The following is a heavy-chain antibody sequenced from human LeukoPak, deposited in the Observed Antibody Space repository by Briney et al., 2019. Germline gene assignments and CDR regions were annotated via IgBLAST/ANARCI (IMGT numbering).Heavy chain of an antibody. CDR1: GGSISSYY. V-gene: IGHV4-59*01. CDR2: IYYSGST. CDR3: AGGEAYYYGSGSYSRRVDNWFDP. J-gene: IGHJ5*02. Sequence: SETLSLTCTVSGGSISSYYWSWIRQPPGKGLEWIGYIYYSGSTNYNPSLKSRVTISVDTSKNEFSLKLSSVTAADTALYYCAGGEAYYYGSGSYSRRVDNWFDPWGQGTLVTVSS. D-gene: IGHD3-10*01.